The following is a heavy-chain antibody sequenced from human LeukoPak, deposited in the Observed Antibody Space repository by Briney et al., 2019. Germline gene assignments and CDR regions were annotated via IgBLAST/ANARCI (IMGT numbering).Heavy chain of an antibody. CDR3: ARMSGAVAGYFDY. CDR1: GYTFTSYG. J-gene: IGHJ4*02. CDR2: ISAYNGNT. V-gene: IGHV1-18*01. Sequence: ASVKVSCKASGYTFTSYGISWVRQAPGQGLEWMGWISAYNGNTNYAQKLQGRVTMTTDTSTSTAYVELRSLRSDDTAVYYCARMSGAVAGYFDYWGQGTLVTVSS. D-gene: IGHD6-19*01.